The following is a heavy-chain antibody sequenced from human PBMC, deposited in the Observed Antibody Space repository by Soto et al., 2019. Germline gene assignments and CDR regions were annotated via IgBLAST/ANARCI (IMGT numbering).Heavy chain of an antibody. CDR3: ARGENYGGRYFDY. V-gene: IGHV3-7*01. Sequence: EVQLVESGGGLVQPGGSLRLSCAASGFTFSSYWMSWVRQAPGKGLEWVANIKQDGSEKYYVDSVKGRFTISRGNAKNSLYLQMNSLRAEDTAVYYCARGENYGGRYFDYWGQGTLVTVSS. D-gene: IGHD4-17*01. CDR2: IKQDGSEK. J-gene: IGHJ4*02. CDR1: GFTFSSYW.